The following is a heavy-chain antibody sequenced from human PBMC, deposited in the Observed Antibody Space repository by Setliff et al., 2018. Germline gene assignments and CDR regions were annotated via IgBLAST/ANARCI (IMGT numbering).Heavy chain of an antibody. CDR3: ARGTKTMVINYWYFDV. CDR2: IHHSGST. Sequence: PSETLSLTCAVYGGSFSDYWWSWIRQLPGKGLEWIAEIHHSGSTNFHPSLKSRVAISVDPSKNQFYLNLRSVTAADTAVYFCARGTKTMVINYWYFDVWGRGTPDTVSS. CDR1: GGSFSDYW. V-gene: IGHV4-34*01. J-gene: IGHJ2*01. D-gene: IGHD4-17*01.